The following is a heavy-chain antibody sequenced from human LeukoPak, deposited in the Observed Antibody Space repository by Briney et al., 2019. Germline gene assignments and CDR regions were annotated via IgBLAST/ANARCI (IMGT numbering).Heavy chain of an antibody. J-gene: IGHJ6*02. Sequence: GGSLRLSCAASGFTFSSYWMHWVRQAPGKGLEWVSLIYRDGQTYYADSVRGRFTISRDNSKNTVFLQMNNVRVDDTGVYYCTREREPWGMDVWGQGTTVIVSS. CDR3: TREREPWGMDV. V-gene: IGHV3-66*01. D-gene: IGHD1-26*01. CDR1: GFTFSSYW. CDR2: IYRDGQT.